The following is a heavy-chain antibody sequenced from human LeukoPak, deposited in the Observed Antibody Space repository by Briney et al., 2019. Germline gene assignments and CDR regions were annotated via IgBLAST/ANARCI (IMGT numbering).Heavy chain of an antibody. D-gene: IGHD3-22*01. CDR3: ARGRYYYDSSGYSDNFDY. CDR2: MNPNSGNT. J-gene: IGHJ4*02. V-gene: IGHV1-8*01. Sequence: ASVKVSCKASGYTFTSYDINWVRQATGQGLEWMGWMNPNSGNTGYAQKFQVRVTMTRNTSISTAYMELSSLRSEDTAVYYCARGRYYYDSSGYSDNFDYWGQGTLVTVSS. CDR1: GYTFTSYD.